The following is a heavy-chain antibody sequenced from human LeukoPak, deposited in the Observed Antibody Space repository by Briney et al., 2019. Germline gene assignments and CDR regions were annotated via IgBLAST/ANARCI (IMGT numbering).Heavy chain of an antibody. CDR2: ISAYNGNT. V-gene: IGHV1-18*01. CDR3: ARVALAGSRIHLLDN. D-gene: IGHD5-18*01. Sequence: ASVKVSCKASGYTFTSYGINWVRQAPGQGLEWMGWISAYNGNTNYAQKLQGRVTMTTDTSTSTAYMELRSLTSDDTAMYFCARVALAGSRIHLLDNWGQGTLVTVSS. CDR1: GYTFTSYG. J-gene: IGHJ4*02.